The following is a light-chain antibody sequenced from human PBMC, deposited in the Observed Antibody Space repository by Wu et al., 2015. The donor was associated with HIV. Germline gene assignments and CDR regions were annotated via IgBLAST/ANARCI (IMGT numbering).Light chain of an antibody. Sequence: EIVLTQSPGTLSLSPGERATLSCRASQSVRGTLLAWYRQKPGQAPRLLIYGASSRAPDIPDRFSGSGSGTDFTFTISRLEPEDFAVYYCQQRNNWPLTFGQGTRLEIK. CDR2: GAS. V-gene: IGKV3D-20*02. J-gene: IGKJ5*01. CDR3: QQRNNWPLT. CDR1: QSVRGTL.